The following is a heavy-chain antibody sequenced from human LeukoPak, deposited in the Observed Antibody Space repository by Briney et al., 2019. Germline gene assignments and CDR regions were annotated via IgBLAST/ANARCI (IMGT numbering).Heavy chain of an antibody. J-gene: IGHJ4*02. CDR2: INWNGDST. CDR3: ARTAYTTSSLGF. D-gene: IGHD6-6*01. Sequence: GGSLRLSCAASGFTFDDYGISWVRQAPGKGLEWVSGINWNGDSTGYADSVKGRFTISRDNAKDSLYLQMNSLRAEDTAVYHCARTAYTTSSLGFWGQGTLVTVSS. CDR1: GFTFDDYG. V-gene: IGHV3-20*01.